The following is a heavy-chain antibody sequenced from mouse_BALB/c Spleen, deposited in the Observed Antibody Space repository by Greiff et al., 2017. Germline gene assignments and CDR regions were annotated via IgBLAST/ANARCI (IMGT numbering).Heavy chain of an antibody. J-gene: IGHJ2*01. CDR2: ISYSGST. Sequence: EVQLQESGPGLVKPSQSLSLTCTVTGYSITSDYAWNWIRQFPGNKLEWMGYISYSGSTSYNPSLKSRISITRDTSKNQFFLQLNSVTTEDTATYYCARWRAYYGNYDEYFDYWGQGTTLTVSS. D-gene: IGHD2-10*01. CDR3: ARWRAYYGNYDEYFDY. V-gene: IGHV3-2*02. CDR1: GYSITSDYA.